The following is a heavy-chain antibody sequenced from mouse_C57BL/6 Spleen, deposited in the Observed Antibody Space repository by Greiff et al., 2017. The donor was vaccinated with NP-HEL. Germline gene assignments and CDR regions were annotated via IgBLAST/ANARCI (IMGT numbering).Heavy chain of an antibody. D-gene: IGHD2-2*01. CDR3: ARRVTTSFAY. Sequence: EVQGVESGGDLVKPGGSLKLSCAASGFTFSSYGMSWVRQTPDKRLEWVATISSGGSYTYYPDSVKGRFTISRDNAKNTLYLQMSSLKSEDTAMYYCARRVTTSFAYWGQGTLVTVSA. CDR1: GFTFSSYG. J-gene: IGHJ3*01. CDR2: ISSGGSYT. V-gene: IGHV5-6*01.